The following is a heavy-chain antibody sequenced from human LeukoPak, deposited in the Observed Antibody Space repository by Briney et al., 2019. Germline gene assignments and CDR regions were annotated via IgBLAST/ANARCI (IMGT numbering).Heavy chain of an antibody. CDR1: GFIFSKYA. J-gene: IGHJ4*02. CDR2: ISATGAST. CDR3: AKDLWHLVRMIDH. D-gene: IGHD6-6*01. V-gene: IGHV3-23*01. Sequence: PGGSLRLSCEGSGFIFSKYAMNWVRQAPGKGPEWVSAISATGASTYYIDSVKGRFTISRDNSNNTLYLQMNSLRAEDTARYYCAKDLWHLVRMIDHWGQGILVIAST.